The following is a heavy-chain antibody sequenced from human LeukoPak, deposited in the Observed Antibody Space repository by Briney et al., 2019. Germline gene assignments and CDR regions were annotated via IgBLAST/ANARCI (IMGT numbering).Heavy chain of an antibody. CDR1: GFTFSSYE. D-gene: IGHD2-2*02. CDR3: AGGLVRYCSSTSCYNYYYYGMDV. J-gene: IGHJ6*02. V-gene: IGHV3-48*03. CDR2: ISSSGSTI. Sequence: GGSLRLSCAASGFTFSSYEMNWVRQAPGKGLEWVSYISSSGSTIYYADSVKGRFTISRDNAKNSLYLQMNSLRAEDTAVYYYAGGLVRYCSSTSCYNYYYYGMDVWGQGTTVTVSS.